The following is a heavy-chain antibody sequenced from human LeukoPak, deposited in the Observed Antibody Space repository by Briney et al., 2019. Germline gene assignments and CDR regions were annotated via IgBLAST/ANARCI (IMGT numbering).Heavy chain of an antibody. V-gene: IGHV4-34*01. Sequence: SETLSLTCAVYGGSFSGYYWSWIRQPPGRGLEWIGSIYYSGNTYYNASLKSQVSISIDTSKNQFSLRLTSVTAADTAVYYCARQTGSGLFILPGGQGTLVTVSS. CDR3: ARQTGSGLFILP. D-gene: IGHD3/OR15-3a*01. CDR1: GGSFSGYY. CDR2: IYYSGNT. J-gene: IGHJ4*02.